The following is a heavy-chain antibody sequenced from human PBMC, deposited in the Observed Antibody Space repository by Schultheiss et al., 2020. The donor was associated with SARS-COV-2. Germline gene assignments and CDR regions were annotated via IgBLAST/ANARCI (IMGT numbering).Heavy chain of an antibody. CDR1: GFTFSSYA. CDR2: ISYDGSNK. CDR3: ARDYYDSSGYYDY. V-gene: IGHV3-30*07. D-gene: IGHD3-22*01. J-gene: IGHJ4*02. Sequence: GGSLRLSCAASGFTFSSYAMHWVRQAPGKGLEWVAVISYDGSNKYYADSVKGRFTISRDNAKNSLYLQMNSLRAEDTAVYYCARDYYDSSGYYDYWGQGTLVTVSS.